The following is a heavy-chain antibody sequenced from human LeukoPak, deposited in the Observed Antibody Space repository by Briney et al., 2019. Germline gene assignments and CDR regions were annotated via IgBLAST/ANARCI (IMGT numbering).Heavy chain of an antibody. D-gene: IGHD2-8*01. Sequence: PGGSLRLSCADSGFTFSSHWMHWVRQAPGKGLVWVSRIKYDASSTSYADSVKGRFTISRDNAKNTLYLQMNSLRAEDTAVYYCARHMIMVLFNPRPHQGAFDVWGQGTMVTVSS. J-gene: IGHJ3*01. V-gene: IGHV3-74*01. CDR2: IKYDASST. CDR3: ARHMIMVLFNPRPHQGAFDV. CDR1: GFTFSSHW.